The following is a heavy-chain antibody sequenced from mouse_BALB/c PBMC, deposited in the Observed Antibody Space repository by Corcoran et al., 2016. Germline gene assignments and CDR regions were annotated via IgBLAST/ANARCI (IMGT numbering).Heavy chain of an antibody. Sequence: EVQLQQSGAELVRPGAVVKLSCKASGFNIKDYNMHWVKQRPEQGLGCIGWIDPENGNTIYDTKLQGKASITADTSSNTAYLQLSSLTSEDTAVYYCARSIYYDYGEAWFAYWGQGTLVTVSA. CDR3: ARSIYYDYGEAWFAY. CDR1: GFNIKDYN. J-gene: IGHJ3*01. V-gene: IGHV14-1*02. CDR2: IDPENGNT. D-gene: IGHD2-4*01.